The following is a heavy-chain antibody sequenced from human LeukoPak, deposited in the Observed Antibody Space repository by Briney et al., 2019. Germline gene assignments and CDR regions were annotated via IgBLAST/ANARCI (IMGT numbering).Heavy chain of an antibody. CDR3: AKGLHGYDFDY. V-gene: IGHV3-23*01. D-gene: IGHD5-12*01. J-gene: IGHJ4*02. Sequence: SCKASGYTFTGYYMHWVRQAPGKGLEWVSGISGSGGDTYYADSVKGRFTISRDNSKNTLYLQLNSLRAEDTAVYYCAKGLHGYDFDYWGQGALVTVSS. CDR2: ISGSGGDT. CDR1: GYTFTGYY.